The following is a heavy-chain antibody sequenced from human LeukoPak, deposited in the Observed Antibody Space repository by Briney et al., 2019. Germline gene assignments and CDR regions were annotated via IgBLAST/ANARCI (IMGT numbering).Heavy chain of an antibody. D-gene: IGHD3-22*01. CDR2: ISYDGSTK. CDR1: GFTFSNYV. CDR3: ARAPFYYDSSGYPYFDG. J-gene: IGHJ4*02. Sequence: PGGSLRLSCAASGFTFSNYVMHRVRQAPGKGLEWVTVISYDGSTKNDADSVKGRFTISRDNSKNTLYLQMNSLRAEDTALYYCARAPFYYDSSGYPYFDGWGQGTLVTVSS. V-gene: IGHV3-30*14.